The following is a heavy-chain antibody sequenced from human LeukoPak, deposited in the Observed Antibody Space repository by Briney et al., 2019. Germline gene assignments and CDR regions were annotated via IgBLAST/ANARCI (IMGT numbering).Heavy chain of an antibody. CDR2: TYYSGST. V-gene: IGHV4-30-4*01. CDR1: AGSISSGDYY. J-gene: IGHJ4*02. CDR3: AREGRRFNFDY. D-gene: IGHD3-3*01. Sequence: SQTLSLTCTVSAGSISSGDYYWSWIRQPPGKGLEWIGYTYYSGSTYYNPSLKSRVTISVDTSKNQFSLKLSSVTAADTAVYYCAREGRRFNFDYWGQGTLVTVSS.